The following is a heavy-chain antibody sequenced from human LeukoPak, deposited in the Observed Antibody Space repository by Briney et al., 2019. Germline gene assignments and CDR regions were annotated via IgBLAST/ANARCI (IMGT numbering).Heavy chain of an antibody. Sequence: PSETLSLTCTVSGASISSSNYYWGWIRQPPGKGLEWIGEINHSGSTNYNPSLKSRVTISVDTSKNQFSLKLSSVTAADTAVYYCARGTYGVKDYWGQGTLVTVSS. J-gene: IGHJ4*02. CDR3: ARGTYGVKDY. D-gene: IGHD4-17*01. CDR1: GASISSSNYY. V-gene: IGHV4-39*07. CDR2: INHSGST.